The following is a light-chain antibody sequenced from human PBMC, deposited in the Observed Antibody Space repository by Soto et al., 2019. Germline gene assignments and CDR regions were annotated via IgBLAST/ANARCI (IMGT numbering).Light chain of an antibody. CDR3: SSYAGNNNLVI. V-gene: IGLV2-8*01. Sequence: QSALTQPPSASGSPGQSATISCTGTSSDVGGYNYVSWYQQHPGKAPKLMIYEVSKRPSGVPDRFSGSKSGNTASLTVSGLQAEDEADYYCSSYAGNNNLVIFGGGTQLTVL. CDR2: EVS. J-gene: IGLJ2*01. CDR1: SSDVGGYNY.